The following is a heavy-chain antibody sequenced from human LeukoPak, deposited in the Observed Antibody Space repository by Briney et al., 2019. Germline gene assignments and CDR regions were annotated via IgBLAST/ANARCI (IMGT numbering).Heavy chain of an antibody. J-gene: IGHJ4*02. Sequence: SETLSLTCTVSGGSISGYYWSWIRQPPGKGPEWIGYIYYSGGTNYNPSLKSRVTISVDTSKNQFSLKLNSVTAADTAVYYCARLASSGWSHCDYWGQGTLVTVSS. CDR3: ARLASSGWSHCDY. D-gene: IGHD6-19*01. V-gene: IGHV4-59*08. CDR2: IYYSGGT. CDR1: GGSISGYY.